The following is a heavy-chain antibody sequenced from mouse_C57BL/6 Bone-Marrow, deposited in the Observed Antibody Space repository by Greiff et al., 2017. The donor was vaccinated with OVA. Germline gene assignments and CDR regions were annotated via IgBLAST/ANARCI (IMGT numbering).Heavy chain of an antibody. J-gene: IGHJ2*01. CDR1: GYPFTSYW. Sequence: VQLQQPGAELVKPGASVKLSCKASGYPFTSYWMHWVKQRPGRGLEWIGRIDPSSGGTKYNEKFKSKATLTVDKPSSTAYMQLSSLTSEDSAVYYCARTVDYGFFDYWGQGTTLTVSS. D-gene: IGHD1-1*01. CDR3: ARTVDYGFFDY. V-gene: IGHV1-72*01. CDR2: IDPSSGGT.